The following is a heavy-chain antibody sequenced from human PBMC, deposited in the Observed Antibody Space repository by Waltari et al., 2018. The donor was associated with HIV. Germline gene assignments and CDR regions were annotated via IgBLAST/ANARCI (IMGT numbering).Heavy chain of an antibody. CDR2: IKQDGSEK. CDR1: GFTVGSDW. Sequence: EVQLVESGGGLVQPGGSLRPSCAASGFTVGSDWMSWVSQAPGKGLEWVANIKQDGSEKYYVDSVKGRFTISRDNAKNSLYLQMNSLRAEDTAVYYCATRPARSSPPVDYWGQGTLVTVSS. D-gene: IGHD6-6*01. CDR3: ATRPARSSPPVDY. J-gene: IGHJ4*02. V-gene: IGHV3-7*01.